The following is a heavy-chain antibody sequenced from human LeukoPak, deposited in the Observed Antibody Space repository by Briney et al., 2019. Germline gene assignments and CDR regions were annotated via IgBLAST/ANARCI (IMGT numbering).Heavy chain of an antibody. V-gene: IGHV4-38-2*02. CDR1: GYSIGSGYY. CDR2: IYHSGST. Sequence: SETLSPTCTVSGYSIGSGYYWGWIRQPPGKGVEWIGSIYHSGSTYYNPSLKSRVTISVDTSKNQLSLKLGSVTAADTAVYYCARVMNYFDSWGQGTLVTVSS. J-gene: IGHJ4*02. CDR3: ARVMNYFDS.